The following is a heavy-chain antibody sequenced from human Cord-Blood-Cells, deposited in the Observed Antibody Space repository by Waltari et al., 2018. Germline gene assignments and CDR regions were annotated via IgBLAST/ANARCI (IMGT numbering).Heavy chain of an antibody. Sequence: QVQLVQSGAEVKKPGASVKVSCKASGYTFTSYDINWVRQATGQGLEWMGWINPNSGNTGYAQKFQGRVTMTRNTSISTAYMELSSLRSEDTAVYYCALVGYSSSWYYFDYWGQGTLVTVSS. J-gene: IGHJ4*02. CDR3: ALVGYSSSWYYFDY. D-gene: IGHD6-13*01. V-gene: IGHV1-8*01. CDR2: INPNSGNT. CDR1: GYTFTSYD.